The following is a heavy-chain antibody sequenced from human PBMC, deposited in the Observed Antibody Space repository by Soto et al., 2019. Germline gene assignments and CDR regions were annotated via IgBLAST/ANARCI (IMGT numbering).Heavy chain of an antibody. V-gene: IGHV3-7*03. CDR1: GFTFSSYW. CDR3: VRAKLTLYYYYGMDV. Sequence: AGGSLRLSCAASGFTFSSYWMSWVRQAPGKGLEWVANIKQDGSEKYYVDSVKGRFTISRDNAKNSLYLQMNSLRAEDTAVYYCVRAKLTLYYYYGMDVWGQGTTVTVSS. CDR2: IKQDGSEK. D-gene: IGHD2-15*01. J-gene: IGHJ6*02.